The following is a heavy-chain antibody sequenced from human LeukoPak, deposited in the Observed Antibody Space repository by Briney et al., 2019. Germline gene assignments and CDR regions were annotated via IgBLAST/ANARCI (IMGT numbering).Heavy chain of an antibody. CDR3: ACSGSYYSNWFDP. CDR1: GGSISSHY. CDR2: IYTSGST. J-gene: IGHJ5*02. Sequence: SETLSLTCTVSGGSISSHYWSWIRQPAGKGLEWIGRIYTSGSTNYNPSLKSRVTMSVDTSKNQFSLKLSSVTAADTAVYYCACSGSYYSNWFDPWGQGTLVTVSS. D-gene: IGHD3-10*02. V-gene: IGHV4-4*07.